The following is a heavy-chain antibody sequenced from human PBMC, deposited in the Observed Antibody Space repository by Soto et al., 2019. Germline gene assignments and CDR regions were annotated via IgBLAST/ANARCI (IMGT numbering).Heavy chain of an antibody. CDR1: GFTFSSYS. CDR2: ISSSSSTI. J-gene: IGHJ6*02. CDR3: ASNPDYDSYYYGMDV. V-gene: IGHV3-48*02. D-gene: IGHD5-12*01. Sequence: EVQLVESGGGLVQPGGSLRLSCAASGFTFSSYSMNWVRQAPGKGLEWVSYISSSSSTIYYADSVKGRFTISRDNVKNSLYLQMNSLRDEDTAVYYCASNPDYDSYYYGMDVWGQGTTVTVSS.